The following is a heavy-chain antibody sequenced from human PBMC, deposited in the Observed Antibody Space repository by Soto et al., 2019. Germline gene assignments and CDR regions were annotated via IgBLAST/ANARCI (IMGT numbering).Heavy chain of an antibody. J-gene: IGHJ6*02. CDR1: GYTFTSYG. Sequence: QVQLVQSGAEVKKPGASVKVSCKASGYTFTSYGISWVRQAPGQGLEWMGWLSAYNGNTNYAQKLQGRVTMTTNTPTSTANRELRSRRSDDTAVYYCASDRGAYGMDVWCQGTTVTVSS. V-gene: IGHV1-18*01. CDR3: ASDRGAYGMDV. CDR2: LSAYNGNT.